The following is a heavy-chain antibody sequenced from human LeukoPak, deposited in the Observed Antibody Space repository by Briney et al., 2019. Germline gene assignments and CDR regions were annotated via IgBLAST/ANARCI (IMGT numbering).Heavy chain of an antibody. CDR1: GYTFTGYY. J-gene: IGHJ3*02. Sequence: ASVKVSCKASGYTFTGYYMHWVRQAPGQGLEWMGWINPNSGGTNYAQKFQGRVTMTRDTSISTAYMELSRLRSDDTAVYYCARGDDYGGNSGGDAFDIWGQGTMVTVSS. V-gene: IGHV1-2*02. CDR2: INPNSGGT. CDR3: ARGDDYGGNSGGDAFDI. D-gene: IGHD4-23*01.